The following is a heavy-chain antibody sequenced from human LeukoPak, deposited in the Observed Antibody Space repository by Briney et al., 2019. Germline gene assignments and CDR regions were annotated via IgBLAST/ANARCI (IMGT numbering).Heavy chain of an antibody. CDR1: GFTFSNYA. V-gene: IGHV3-23*01. Sequence: GGSLRLSCAASGFTFSNYAMSWVRQAPGKGAEWVSSISGSGDNTHYADSVKGRFTISRDNAKNSLFLQMSSRRVDDTAIYYCARDTAGYDSWGEGTLVTVSS. D-gene: IGHD2-8*02. CDR2: ISGSGDNT. CDR3: ARDTAGYDS. J-gene: IGHJ5*01.